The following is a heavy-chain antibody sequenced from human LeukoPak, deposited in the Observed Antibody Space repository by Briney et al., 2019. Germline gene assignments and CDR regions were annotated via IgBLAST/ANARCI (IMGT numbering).Heavy chain of an antibody. CDR3: ARRGGRGSSYWFDP. V-gene: IGHV4-59*08. D-gene: IGHD3-10*01. J-gene: IGHJ5*02. Sequence: SETLSLTCTVSGGSISSYYWTWIRQPPGMGLEWIGYVYDSGSTNYNPSLQSRVTISVDTSKSQFSLKLTSVTAADTAVYYCARRGGRGSSYWFDPWGQGTLVTVSS. CDR1: GGSISSYY. CDR2: VYDSGST.